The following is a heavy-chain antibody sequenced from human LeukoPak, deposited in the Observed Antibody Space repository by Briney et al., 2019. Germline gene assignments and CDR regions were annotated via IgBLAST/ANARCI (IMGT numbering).Heavy chain of an antibody. CDR3: ARDSSGASGSYPYYMDV. V-gene: IGHV1-2*02. D-gene: IGHD1-26*01. Sequence: EASVKVSCKASGYTFTSYGISWVRQAPGQGLEWMGWINPNSGGTNYAQKFQGRVTMTRDTSISTAYMELSRLRSDDTAVYYCARDSSGASGSYPYYMDVWGKGTMVTVSS. CDR2: INPNSGGT. J-gene: IGHJ6*03. CDR1: GYTFTSYG.